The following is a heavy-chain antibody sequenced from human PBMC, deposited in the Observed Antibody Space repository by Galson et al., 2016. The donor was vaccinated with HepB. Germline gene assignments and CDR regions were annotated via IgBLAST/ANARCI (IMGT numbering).Heavy chain of an antibody. CDR2: IYYTGST. CDR3: ARRLNYGDYAFDY. Sequence: ETLSLTCAVSGGSISSNNWWSWVRQPPGKGLGWIGYIYYTGSTDYNPSLKSRVTISVDTSKNQFSLKLSSLTAADTAVYYCARRLNYGDYAFDYWGQGTLVAVSS. J-gene: IGHJ4*02. V-gene: IGHV4-4*02. D-gene: IGHD4-17*01. CDR1: GGSISSNNW.